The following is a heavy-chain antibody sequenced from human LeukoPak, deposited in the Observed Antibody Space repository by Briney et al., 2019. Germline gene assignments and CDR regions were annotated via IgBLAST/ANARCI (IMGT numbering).Heavy chain of an antibody. CDR2: IKKDGIEK. D-gene: IGHD6-13*01. J-gene: IGHJ4*02. V-gene: IGHV3-7*03. CDR1: GFTLSSDW. CDR3: ASRPRDAAALDY. Sequence: GGSLRLSCVVSGFTLSSDWMSWVRQAPGKGLEWVANIKKDGIEKYYVESVKGRFTISRDYSKNTLNLQMNSLRAEDTAVYYCASRPRDAAALDYWGQGTLVTVSS.